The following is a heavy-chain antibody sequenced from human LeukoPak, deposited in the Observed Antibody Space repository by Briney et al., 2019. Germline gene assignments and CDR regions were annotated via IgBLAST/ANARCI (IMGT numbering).Heavy chain of an antibody. D-gene: IGHD5-18*01. CDR1: GGSIGSYY. Sequence: SETLSLTCTVSGGSIGSYYWSWIRQPPGKGLEWIGYIYYSGSTNYNPSLKSRVTISVDTSKNQFSLKLSSVTAADTAVYYCAREGYSFGNAFDIWGQGTMVTVSS. J-gene: IGHJ3*02. CDR3: AREGYSFGNAFDI. CDR2: IYYSGST. V-gene: IGHV4-59*01.